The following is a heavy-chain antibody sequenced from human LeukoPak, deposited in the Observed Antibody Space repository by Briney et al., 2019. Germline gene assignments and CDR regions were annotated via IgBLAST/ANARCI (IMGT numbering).Heavy chain of an antibody. D-gene: IGHD2-15*01. V-gene: IGHV3-7*04. CDR1: GFTISSYW. J-gene: IGHJ4*02. CDR3: ARGCSFDQ. CDR2: IKQDGSEK. Sequence: GGSLRLSCAASGFTISSYWMSWVRQAPGKGLEWVANIKQDGSEKYYVDSVKGRFTISRDNAKNSLYLQMNSLRAEETAVYYCARGCSFDQWGQGTLVTVSS.